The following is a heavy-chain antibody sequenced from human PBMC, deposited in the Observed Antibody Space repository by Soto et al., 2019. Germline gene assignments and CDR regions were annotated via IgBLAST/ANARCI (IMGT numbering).Heavy chain of an antibody. CDR3: ARHLPDAYYDIFVHGMDV. D-gene: IGHD3-9*01. Sequence: SETLSLTCTVPGGSISSYYWSWIRQPPGKGLEWIGYIYYSGSTNYNPSLKSRVTISVDTSKNQFSLKLSSVTAADTAVYYCARHLPDAYYDIFVHGMDVWGQGTTVTVSS. V-gene: IGHV4-59*01. CDR2: IYYSGST. CDR1: GGSISSYY. J-gene: IGHJ6*02.